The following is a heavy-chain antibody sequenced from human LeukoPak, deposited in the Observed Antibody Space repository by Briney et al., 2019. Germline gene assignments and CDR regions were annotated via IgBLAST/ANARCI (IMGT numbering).Heavy chain of an antibody. J-gene: IGHJ4*02. CDR2: ISGSGGST. CDR3: AKNGAAAGNLDY. D-gene: IGHD6-13*01. V-gene: IGHV3-23*01. Sequence: GGSLRLSCAASGFTFSSYAMSWVRQAPGKGLEWVTAISGSGGSTYYADSVKGRFTISRDNSKNTLYLQMNSLRAEDTAVYYCAKNGAAAGNLDYWGQGTLVTVSS. CDR1: GFTFSSYA.